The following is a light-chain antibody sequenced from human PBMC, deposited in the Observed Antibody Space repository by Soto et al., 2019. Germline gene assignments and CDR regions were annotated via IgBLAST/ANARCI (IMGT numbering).Light chain of an antibody. V-gene: IGKV1-5*03. CDR3: QQYNSYPLT. CDR1: QSISSW. CDR2: KAS. J-gene: IGKJ3*01. Sequence: DIQMTQSPSTLSASVGDRVTITCRASQSISSWLAWYQQKPGKAPKLLIYKASNLESGVPSRFSGSGSGTEFTLTISSLQPADFATYYCQQYNSYPLTFGPGTKVDIK.